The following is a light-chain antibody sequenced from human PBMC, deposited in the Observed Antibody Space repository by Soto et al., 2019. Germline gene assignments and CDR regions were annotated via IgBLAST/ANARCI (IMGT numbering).Light chain of an antibody. V-gene: IGLV2-11*01. CDR2: DVT. CDR1: INDVGGYNY. J-gene: IGLJ2*01. CDR3: CSYAGNYIVI. Sequence: QAVVTQPRSVSGSPGQSVTVSCTGTINDVGGYNYVSWYQQHPGKAPKVMIYDVTKRPSGVPDRFSGSKSGNTASLTISGLQAEDGADYYCCSYAGNYIVIFGGGTKLTVL.